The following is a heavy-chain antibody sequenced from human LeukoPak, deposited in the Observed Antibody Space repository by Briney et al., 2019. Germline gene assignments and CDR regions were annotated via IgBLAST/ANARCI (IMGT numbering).Heavy chain of an antibody. D-gene: IGHD2-2*02. J-gene: IGHJ6*03. V-gene: IGHV1-69-2*01. Sequence: ASVKVSCKVSGYTFTDDYMHWLQQAPGKGLEWMGLVDPEDGETIYAEKFQGRVTITADTSTETAYMELSSLRSEDTAVYYCATWADCSSTSCYTLYYYYMDVWGKGTTVTVSS. CDR2: VDPEDGET. CDR3: ATWADCSSTSCYTLYYYYMDV. CDR1: GYTFTDDY.